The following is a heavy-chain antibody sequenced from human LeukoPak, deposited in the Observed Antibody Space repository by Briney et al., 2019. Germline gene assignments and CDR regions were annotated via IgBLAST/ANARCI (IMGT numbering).Heavy chain of an antibody. J-gene: IGHJ5*02. CDR3: AKDTGGNYYAFWFDP. V-gene: IGHV3-9*01. Sequence: GGSLRLSCAASGFTFDDYAMHWVRQAPGKGLEWVSGISWNSGSIGYADSVKGRFTISRNNAKNSLYLQMNSLRAEDTALYYCAKDTGGNYYAFWFDPWGQGTLVTVSS. CDR2: ISWNSGSI. D-gene: IGHD1-26*01. CDR1: GFTFDDYA.